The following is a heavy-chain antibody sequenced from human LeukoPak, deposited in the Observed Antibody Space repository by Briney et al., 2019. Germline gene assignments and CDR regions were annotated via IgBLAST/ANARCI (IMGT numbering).Heavy chain of an antibody. CDR1: GFTFSSYA. CDR3: AKALKGAYYDSSGYRGTFDY. D-gene: IGHD3-22*01. J-gene: IGHJ4*02. V-gene: IGHV3-23*01. Sequence: PGGSLRLSCAASGFTFSSYAMNWVRQAPGKGLEWVSAISGGGGTTYYADSVKGRFTISRDNSKNTLYLQMNSLRAEDTAVYYCAKALKGAYYDSSGYRGTFDYWGQGTLVTVSS. CDR2: ISGGGGTT.